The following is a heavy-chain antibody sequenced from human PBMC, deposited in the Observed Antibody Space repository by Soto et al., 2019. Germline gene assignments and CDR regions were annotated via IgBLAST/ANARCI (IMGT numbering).Heavy chain of an antibody. CDR3: AITRSSTSSLLRFREDAYDI. D-gene: IGHD2-2*01. CDR2: IIPMLGIA. CDR1: GGTFSSYT. Sequence: QVQLVQSGAEVKKPGSSVKVSCKAPGGTFSSYTISWVRQPPGQGLEWMGRIIPMLGIANYAQKFQGRVTITPDKPTGTSYSVRSSVRSEVTAVYYCAITRSSTSSLLRFREDAYDIWGQGTMGTGSS. J-gene: IGHJ3*02. V-gene: IGHV1-69*02.